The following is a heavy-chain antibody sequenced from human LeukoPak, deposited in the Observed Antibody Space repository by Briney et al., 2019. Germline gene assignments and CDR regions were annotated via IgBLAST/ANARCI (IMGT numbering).Heavy chain of an antibody. V-gene: IGHV4-39*01. Sequence: PSETLSLTCTVSGGSITSGTYYWGWIRQPPGKGLEWIGSIFDSGSTYYNRSLKSQVTIDIDTPNNQFSLRLSSVTAADAAVYYCARHWKGDYGNYERPLDCWGQGTLVTVSS. D-gene: IGHD4-11*01. CDR1: GGSITSGTYY. CDR2: IFDSGST. J-gene: IGHJ4*02. CDR3: ARHWKGDYGNYERPLDC.